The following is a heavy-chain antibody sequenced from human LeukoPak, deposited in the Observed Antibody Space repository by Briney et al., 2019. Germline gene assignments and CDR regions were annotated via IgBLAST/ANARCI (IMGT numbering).Heavy chain of an antibody. V-gene: IGHV3-23*01. Sequence: GGSLRLSCAASGFTFSSYAMSWVRQAPGKGLEWVSAISGSGGSTYYADSVKGRFTNSRDNSKNTLYLQMNSLRAEDTAVYYCAKGIYSSGWYYFDYWGQGTLVTVSS. CDR2: ISGSGGST. CDR3: AKGIYSSGWYYFDY. CDR1: GFTFSSYA. D-gene: IGHD6-19*01. J-gene: IGHJ4*02.